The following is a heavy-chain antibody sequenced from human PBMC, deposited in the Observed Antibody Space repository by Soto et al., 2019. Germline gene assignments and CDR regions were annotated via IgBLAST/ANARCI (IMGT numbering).Heavy chain of an antibody. CDR3: ARHLLIVGATPPYYFDY. CDR2: IFGGGST. CDR1: GFTVSSNY. Sequence: GSLRLSCAASGFTVSSNYMAWVRQAPGKGLEWVSVIFGGGSTYYADSVKGRFTISRDNSKNTLYVQMNNLRAEDTAVYYCARHLLIVGATPPYYFDYWGQGTLVTVSS. V-gene: IGHV3-53*01. J-gene: IGHJ4*02. D-gene: IGHD1-26*01.